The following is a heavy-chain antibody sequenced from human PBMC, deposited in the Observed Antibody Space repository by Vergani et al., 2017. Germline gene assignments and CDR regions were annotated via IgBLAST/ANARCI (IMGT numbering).Heavy chain of an antibody. V-gene: IGHV3-74*01. D-gene: IGHD4-23*01. Sequence: EVQLVESGGGLVQPGGSLRLSCAASGFTFSSYWMHWVRKAPGKGLVWVSRINSDGSSTSYADSVKGRFTISRDNAKNTLYLQMNSLRAEDTAVYDCARQRTTVVTLDDYYYYGMDVWGQGTTVTVSS. J-gene: IGHJ6*02. CDR2: INSDGSST. CDR3: ARQRTTVVTLDDYYYYGMDV. CDR1: GFTFSSYW.